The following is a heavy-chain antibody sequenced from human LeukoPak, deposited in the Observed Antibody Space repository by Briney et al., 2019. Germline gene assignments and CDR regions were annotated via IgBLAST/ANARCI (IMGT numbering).Heavy chain of an antibody. J-gene: IGHJ4*02. Sequence: SETLSPTCAVYGGSFSGYYWSWIRQPPGKGLEWIGEINHSGSTNYNPSLKSRVTISVDTSKNQFSLKLSSVTAADTAVYYCAGNLYNWNDGSRTNFDYWGQGTLVTVSS. V-gene: IGHV4-34*01. CDR1: GGSFSGYY. CDR2: INHSGST. CDR3: AGNLYNWNDGSRTNFDY. D-gene: IGHD1-1*01.